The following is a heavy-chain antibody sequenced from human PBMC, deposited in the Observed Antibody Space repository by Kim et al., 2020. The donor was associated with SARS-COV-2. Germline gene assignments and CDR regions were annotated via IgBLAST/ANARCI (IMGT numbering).Heavy chain of an antibody. V-gene: IGHV3-74*01. J-gene: IGHJ4*02. CDR3: ASLSGMDDYYDSSGPHFDY. CDR2: INSDGSST. CDR1: GFTFSSYW. Sequence: GGSLRLSCAASGFTFSSYWMHWVRQAPGKGLVWVSRINSDGSSTSYADSVKGRFTISRDNAKNTLYLQMNSLRAEDTAVYYCASLSGMDDYYDSSGPHFDYWGQGTLVTVSS. D-gene: IGHD3-22*01.